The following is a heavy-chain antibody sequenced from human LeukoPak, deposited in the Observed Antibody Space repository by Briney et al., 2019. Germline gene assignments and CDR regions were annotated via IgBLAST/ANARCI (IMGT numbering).Heavy chain of an antibody. D-gene: IGHD6-25*01. J-gene: IGHJ4*02. V-gene: IGHV3-48*01. CDR1: TLTFTIYC. CDR3: ARAAARAPRSPVDY. Sequence: GRSLSPSSAPSTLTFTIYCTNCVRQVQGSGLEWLSSISSSSDTIYYADSVKGRFTISRDNAKNSLYLQMNSLRAEDTAVYYCARAAARAPRSPVDYWGQGTLVTVSS. CDR2: ISSSSDTI.